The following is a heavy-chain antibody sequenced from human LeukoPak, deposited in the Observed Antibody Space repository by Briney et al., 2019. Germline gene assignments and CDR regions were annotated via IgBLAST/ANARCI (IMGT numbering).Heavy chain of an antibody. D-gene: IGHD6-19*01. CDR1: GYTLTSYA. J-gene: IGHJ5*01. Sequence: GASVKVSCKASGYTLTSYAMNWVRQAPGQGLEWMGWINTNTGNPTYAQGFTGRFVFSLDTSVSTAYLQISSLKAEDTAVYYCARGIGRYRSGWFNSWGQGTLVTVSS. CDR3: ARGIGRYRSGWFNS. V-gene: IGHV7-4-1*02. CDR2: INTNTGNP.